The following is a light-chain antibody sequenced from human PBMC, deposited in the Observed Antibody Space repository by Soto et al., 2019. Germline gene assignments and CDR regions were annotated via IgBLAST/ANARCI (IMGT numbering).Light chain of an antibody. Sequence: QSALTQPPSASGSPGQSVTISCTGTSSDVGAYNYVSWYQQHPGKAPKLIIYDVRERPSGVPDRFSGSKSGNTASLTASGLQAEDEADYYCSSYAGSNNLLYVFGTGTKLTVL. CDR2: DVR. CDR3: SSYAGSNNLLYV. CDR1: SSDVGAYNY. J-gene: IGLJ1*01. V-gene: IGLV2-8*01.